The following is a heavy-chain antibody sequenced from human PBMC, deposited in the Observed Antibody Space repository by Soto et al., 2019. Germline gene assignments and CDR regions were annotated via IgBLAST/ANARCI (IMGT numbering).Heavy chain of an antibody. V-gene: IGHV4-31*03. CDR3: ARVRGGVVVVPAAHSEYYYYVMDV. CDR1: GGSISSGGYY. D-gene: IGHD2-2*01. CDR2: IYYSGST. J-gene: IGHJ6*02. Sequence: TLSLTCTVSGGSISSGGYYWSWIRQHPGKGLEWIGYIYYSGSTYYNPSLKSRVTISVDTSKNQFSLKLSSVTAADTAVYYCARVRGGVVVVPAAHSEYYYYVMDVWGQGTTVTVS.